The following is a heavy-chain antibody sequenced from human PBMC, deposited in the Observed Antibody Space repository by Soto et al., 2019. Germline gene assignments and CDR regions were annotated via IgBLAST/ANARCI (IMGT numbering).Heavy chain of an antibody. D-gene: IGHD3-10*01. CDR2: INHSGST. Sequence: SETLSLTCAVYGGSFSGYYWSWIRQPPGKGLEWIGEINHSGSTNYNPSLKSRVTISVDTSKNQFPLKLSSVTAADTAVYYCARGRRPLWFGESGPMFDPWGQGTLVTVSS. CDR3: ARGRRPLWFGESGPMFDP. J-gene: IGHJ5*02. CDR1: GGSFSGYY. V-gene: IGHV4-34*01.